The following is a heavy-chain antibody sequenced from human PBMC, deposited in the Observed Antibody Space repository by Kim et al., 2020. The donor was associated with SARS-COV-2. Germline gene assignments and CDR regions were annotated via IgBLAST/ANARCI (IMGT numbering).Heavy chain of an antibody. CDR3: AKAQTIWFGELFGNSYDY. V-gene: IGHV3-23*01. D-gene: IGHD3-10*01. Sequence: KGRLTSSRDNSKNTLYLQMNSLRAEETAVYYCAKAQTIWFGELFGNSYDYWGQGTLVTVSS. J-gene: IGHJ4*02.